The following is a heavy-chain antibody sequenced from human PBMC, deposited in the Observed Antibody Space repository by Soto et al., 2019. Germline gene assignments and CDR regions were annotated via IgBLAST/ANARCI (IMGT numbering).Heavy chain of an antibody. CDR1: GYTFTGHY. CDR2: INPKSGCT. V-gene: IGHV1-2*02. J-gene: IGHJ5*02. D-gene: IGHD2-21*01. CDR3: VRPGGDGNKRYNWFDP. Sequence: GASVKVSFKASGYTFTGHYIHWMRKARGQGLEWMGWINPKSGCTDYAQKFQGRVTVTSDTSLSTVYMELRRLKSDDTAVYYCVRPGGDGNKRYNWFDPWGRGTLFTVS.